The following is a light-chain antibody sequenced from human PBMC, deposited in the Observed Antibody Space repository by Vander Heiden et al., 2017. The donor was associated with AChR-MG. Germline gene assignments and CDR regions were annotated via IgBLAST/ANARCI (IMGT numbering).Light chain of an antibody. J-gene: IGKJ1*01. CDR3: QQYSSYWT. CDR1: QIIRSW. CDR2: GAS. Sequence: DIQMTQSPSTLSASVGDRVILTCRASQIIRSWVAWYQQKPGKAPRVLIYGASNLQTGVPSRFSGSGSGTEFTLTISSLQPDYFATYYCQQYSSYWTFGQGTKVEVK. V-gene: IGKV1-5*03.